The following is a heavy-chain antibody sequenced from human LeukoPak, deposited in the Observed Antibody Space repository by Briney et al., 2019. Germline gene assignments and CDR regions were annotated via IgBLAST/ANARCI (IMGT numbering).Heavy chain of an antibody. J-gene: IGHJ5*02. V-gene: IGHV4-39*01. CDR3: ARHARFGYYSLNWFDP. CDR2: IYYSGST. D-gene: IGHD3-16*01. CDR1: GGSISSSSYY. Sequence: PSETLSLTCTVSGGSISSSSYYWGWIRQPPGKGLEWIGSIYYSGSTYYNPSLKSRVTISVDTSKNQFSLKLSSVTAADTAVYYCARHARFGYYSLNWFDPWGQGTLVTVSS.